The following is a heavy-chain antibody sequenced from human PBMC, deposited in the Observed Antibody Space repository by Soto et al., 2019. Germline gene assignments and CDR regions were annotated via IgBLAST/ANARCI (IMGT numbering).Heavy chain of an antibody. J-gene: IGHJ4*02. CDR1: GFSMSNNA. CDR2: ISSTGSKT. V-gene: IGHV3-23*01. D-gene: IGHD3-9*01. Sequence: EARLLESGGGLVQPGGSLGLSCVVSGFSMSNNALTWVRQAPGKGLEWVSSISSTGSKTYYADSIKGRFTISRDNSKNTVFLQMNSLRPDDMAFYFCAREPKPFMTGYYDLWGQGTLVTVSS. CDR3: AREPKPFMTGYYDL.